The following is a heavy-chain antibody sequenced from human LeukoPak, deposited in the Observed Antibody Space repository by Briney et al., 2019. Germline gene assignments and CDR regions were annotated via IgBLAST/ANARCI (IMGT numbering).Heavy chain of an antibody. CDR3: ARGPRGPARLDY. D-gene: IGHD3-10*01. CDR2: IYTAGTT. J-gene: IGHJ4*02. CDR1: GFTFSSYA. V-gene: IGHV3-23*03. Sequence: PGGSLRLSCAASGFTFSSYAMSWVRQAPGKGLEWVSVIYTAGTTYYADSVKGRFTISRDNSKNTLYLQMNSLRAEDTAVYYCARGPRGPARLDYWGQGTLVTVSS.